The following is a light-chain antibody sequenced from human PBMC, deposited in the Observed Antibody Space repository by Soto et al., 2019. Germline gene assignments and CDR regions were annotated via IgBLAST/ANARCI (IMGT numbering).Light chain of an antibody. CDR3: GTWDSSLSAYVV. J-gene: IGLJ2*01. CDR2: DNN. Sequence: QAVVTQPPSVSAAPGQKVTISCSGSSSNIGNNYVSWYQQLPGTAPKLLIYDNNKRPSGIPDRFSGSKSGTSATLGITGLQTGDEADYYCGTWDSSLSAYVVFGGGTQLTVL. V-gene: IGLV1-51*01. CDR1: SSNIGNNY.